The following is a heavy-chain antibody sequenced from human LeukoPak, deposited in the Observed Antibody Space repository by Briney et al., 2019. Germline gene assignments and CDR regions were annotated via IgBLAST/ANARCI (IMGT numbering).Heavy chain of an antibody. CDR1: GYTFTGYY. CDR3: ARAPWFGEPTPPIDY. Sequence: ASVKVSCKASGYTFTGYYMHWVRQAPGQGLEWMGWINPNSGGTNYAQKLQGRVTMTRDTSISTAYMELSRLRSDDTAVYYCARAPWFGEPTPPIDYWGQGTLVTVSS. CDR2: INPNSGGT. V-gene: IGHV1-2*02. J-gene: IGHJ4*02. D-gene: IGHD3-10*01.